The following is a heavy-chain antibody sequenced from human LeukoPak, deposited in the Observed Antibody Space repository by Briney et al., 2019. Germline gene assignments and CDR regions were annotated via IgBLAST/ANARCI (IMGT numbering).Heavy chain of an antibody. V-gene: IGHV3-48*01. CDR1: GFSLCDYS. J-gene: IGHJ4*02. CDR3: ASREGYYYDSSGIALGI. CDR2: IRSDSSAI. Sequence: GGSLRLSCAASGFSLCDYSMTWVRQAPGKGLEWVSYIRSDSSAIYYADSVKGRFTISRDNAKKSLYLQMNSLRAEDTAVYYCASREGYYYDSSGIALGIWGQGTLVTVSS. D-gene: IGHD3-22*01.